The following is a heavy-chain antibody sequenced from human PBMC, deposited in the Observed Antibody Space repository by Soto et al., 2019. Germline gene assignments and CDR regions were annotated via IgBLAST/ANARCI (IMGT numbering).Heavy chain of an antibody. CDR3: ARDVDGGDWWYDY. J-gene: IGHJ4*02. V-gene: IGHV3-30*03. Sequence: GGSLRLSCAASGFTFSSYGMHWVRQAPGKGLEWVAVISYDGSNKYYADSVKGRFTISRDNAKNTLYLQMNSLRAEDTAVYYCARDVDGGDWWYDYWGQGTLVTVSS. D-gene: IGHD2-21*02. CDR2: ISYDGSNK. CDR1: GFTFSSYG.